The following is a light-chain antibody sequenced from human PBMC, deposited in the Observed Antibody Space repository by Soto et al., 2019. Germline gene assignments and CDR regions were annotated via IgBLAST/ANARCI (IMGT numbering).Light chain of an antibody. CDR2: GAS. CDR3: QQYNSWPPYT. CDR1: QSVRIN. J-gene: IGKJ2*01. Sequence: EIVMTQSPATLSEAPGDRATLSCRASQSVRINLAWYQQKPGQAPRLLIYGASTRATGIPARFSGSGSGTEFSLTISSLQSEDFAVYYCQQYNSWPPYTFGQGTKLEIK. V-gene: IGKV3-15*01.